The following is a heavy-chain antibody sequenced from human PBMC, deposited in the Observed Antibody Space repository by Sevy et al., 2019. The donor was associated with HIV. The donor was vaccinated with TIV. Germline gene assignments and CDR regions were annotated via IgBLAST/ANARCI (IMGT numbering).Heavy chain of an antibody. CDR1: GFTVSSNY. D-gene: IGHD3-22*01. CDR2: IYTGGST. V-gene: IGHV3-53*01. CDR3: ARGSTYYYDDRGYSTRGDAFDI. Sequence: GGSLRLSCAASGFTVSSNYMTWVRQAPGKGLEWVSVIYTGGSTYYAESVKGRFTISRDNSKNTVYLRMNSLRAEDTAVYYCARGSTYYYDDRGYSTRGDAFDIWGQGTMVTVSS. J-gene: IGHJ3*02.